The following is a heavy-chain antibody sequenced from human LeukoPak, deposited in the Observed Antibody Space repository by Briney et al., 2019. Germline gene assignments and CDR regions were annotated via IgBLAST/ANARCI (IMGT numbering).Heavy chain of an antibody. V-gene: IGHV4-59*08. D-gene: IGHD3-22*01. J-gene: IGHJ4*02. Sequence: SETLSLTCTVSDGSISSYYWSWIRQPPGKGLEYIGYIYYSGSTNYNPSLKSRVTKSVDTSKNQFSLKLSSVTAADTAVYYCARLVRTYYYDSSGYYWDYWGQGTLVTVSS. CDR1: DGSISSYY. CDR3: ARLVRTYYYDSSGYYWDY. CDR2: IYYSGST.